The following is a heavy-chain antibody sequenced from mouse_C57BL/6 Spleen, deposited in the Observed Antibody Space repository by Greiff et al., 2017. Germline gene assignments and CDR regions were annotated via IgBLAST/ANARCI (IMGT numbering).Heavy chain of an antibody. CDR1: GYTFTSHW. D-gene: IGHD1-1*01. CDR3: ARMGYGSSYVTY. Sequence: QVQLQQSETELVKPGASVKLSCKVSGYTFTSHWMHWVKQRPGQGLEWIGNINPSNGGTNYNEKFKSKATLTVDKSSSTAYMQLSSLTSEDAVFYYCARMGYGSSYVTYWGQGTLVTVSA. V-gene: IGHV1-53*01. CDR2: INPSNGGT. J-gene: IGHJ3*01.